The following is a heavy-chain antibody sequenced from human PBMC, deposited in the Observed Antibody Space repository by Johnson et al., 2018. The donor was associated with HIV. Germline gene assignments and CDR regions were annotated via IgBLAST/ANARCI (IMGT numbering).Heavy chain of an antibody. V-gene: IGHV3-64*01. Sequence: EVQLVESGGGLVQPGGSLRLSCAASGFTFSSYAMYWVRQAPGKGLEYVSAISSKGGSTYYANSVKGRFTISRDNSKNTLDLQMGSLRAEDTAVYYCARLGLTDAFDIWGQGTMVTVAS. CDR1: GFTFSSYA. CDR2: ISSKGGST. D-gene: IGHD2-8*01. J-gene: IGHJ3*02. CDR3: ARLGLTDAFDI.